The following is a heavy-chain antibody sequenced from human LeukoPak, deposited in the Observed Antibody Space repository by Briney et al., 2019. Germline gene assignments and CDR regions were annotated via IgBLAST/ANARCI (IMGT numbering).Heavy chain of an antibody. CDR3: ARGLPVGY. CDR2: INHSGST. J-gene: IGHJ4*02. V-gene: IGHV4-39*07. CDR1: GGSVSSGSYY. D-gene: IGHD3-16*01. Sequence: SETLSLTCTVSGGSVSSGSYYWSWIRQPPGKGLEWIGEINHSGSTNYNPSLKSRVTISVDTSKNQFSLKLSSVTAADTAVYYCARGLPVGYWGQGTLVTVSS.